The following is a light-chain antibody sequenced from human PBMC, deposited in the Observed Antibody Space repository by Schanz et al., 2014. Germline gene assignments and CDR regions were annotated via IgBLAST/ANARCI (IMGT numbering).Light chain of an antibody. Sequence: EIVLTQSPGILSLSPGERATLSCRASQSIRSFLAWYQQKPGQAPRLLIYGASSRAAGIPDRFSGSGSGTDFTLTISRLEPEDFAVYCCQQYGDSRTFGQGTKVEIK. CDR2: GAS. CDR3: QQYGDSRT. J-gene: IGKJ1*01. CDR1: QSIRSF. V-gene: IGKV3-20*01.